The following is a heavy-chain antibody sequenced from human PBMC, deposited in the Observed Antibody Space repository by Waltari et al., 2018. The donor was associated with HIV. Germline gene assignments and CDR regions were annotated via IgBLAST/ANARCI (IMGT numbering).Heavy chain of an antibody. J-gene: IGHJ4*02. CDR1: GGTFSSYA. CDR2: IIPIFGTA. Sequence: QVQLVQSGAEVKKPGSSVKVSCKASGGTFSSYAISWVRQAPGTGLEWMGGIIPIFGTANDAHKFQGRVTMTADKSTSTAYMELSSLRSEDTAVYYCARLAAITGTTVGSDDYWGQGTLVTVSS. V-gene: IGHV1-69*06. D-gene: IGHD1-7*01. CDR3: ARLAAITGTTVGSDDY.